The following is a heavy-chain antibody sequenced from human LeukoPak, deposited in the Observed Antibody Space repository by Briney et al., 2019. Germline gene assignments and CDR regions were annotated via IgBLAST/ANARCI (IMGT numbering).Heavy chain of an antibody. CDR3: AGGSGSYPF. CDR1: GYTFITYG. J-gene: IGHJ4*02. Sequence: ASVKVSCKASGYTFITYGINWVRQAPGQGLEWLGWISPYNGNTNYAQKLQGRVTVTTDTSTNTAYMDLRSLRAEDTAVYYCAGGSGSYPFWGQGTLVTVSS. V-gene: IGHV1-18*01. CDR2: ISPYNGNT. D-gene: IGHD3-10*01.